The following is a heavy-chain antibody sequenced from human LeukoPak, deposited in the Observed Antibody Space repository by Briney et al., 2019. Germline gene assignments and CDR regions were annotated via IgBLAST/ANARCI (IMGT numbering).Heavy chain of an antibody. CDR1: GYTFTSYY. CDR3: ATRSSIAASDFDY. V-gene: IGHV1-46*01. J-gene: IGHJ4*02. Sequence: GASVTVSCKASGYTFTSYYMHWVRQAPGQGLEWMGIINPSGGSTSYAQKFQGRVTMTRDTSTSTVYMELSSLRSEDTAVYYCATRSSIAASDFDYWGQGTLVTVSS. D-gene: IGHD6-6*01. CDR2: INPSGGST.